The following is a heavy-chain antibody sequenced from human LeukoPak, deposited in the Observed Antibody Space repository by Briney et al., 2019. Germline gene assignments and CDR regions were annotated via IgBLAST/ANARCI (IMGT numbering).Heavy chain of an antibody. CDR2: ISYDGSNK. CDR3: ARVFYGGNALYYYYYGMDV. CDR1: GFTFSSYA. D-gene: IGHD4-23*01. J-gene: IGHJ6*02. V-gene: IGHV3-30-3*01. Sequence: GGSLRLSCAASGFTFSSYAMHWVRQAPGKGLEWVAVISYDGSNKYYADSVKGRFTISRDNSKNTLYPQMNSLRAEDTAVYYCARVFYGGNALYYYYYGMDVWGQGTTVTVSS.